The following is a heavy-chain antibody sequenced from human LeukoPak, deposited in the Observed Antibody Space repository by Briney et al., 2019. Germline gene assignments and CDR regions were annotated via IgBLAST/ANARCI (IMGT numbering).Heavy chain of an antibody. Sequence: SETLSLTCTVSGGSISSYYWSWIRQPPGKGLEGIGYIYYSGSTNYNPSLKSRVTISVDTSKNQFSLKLSSVTAADTAVYYCARYRSGSYIFDYWGQGTLVTVSS. CDR2: IYYSGST. D-gene: IGHD3-10*01. CDR3: ARYRSGSYIFDY. CDR1: GGSISSYY. J-gene: IGHJ4*02. V-gene: IGHV4-59*08.